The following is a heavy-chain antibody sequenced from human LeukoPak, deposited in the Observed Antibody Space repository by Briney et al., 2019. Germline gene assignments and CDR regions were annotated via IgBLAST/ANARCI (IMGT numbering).Heavy chain of an antibody. J-gene: IGHJ3*02. CDR3: ARAGLGYYGSGSYYRGHDAFDI. Sequence: GGSLRLSCAASGFTFSSYAMHWVRQAPGKGLEWVAVISYDGSNKYYAGSVKGRLTISRDNSKNTLYLQMNSLRAEDTAVYYCARAGLGYYGSGSYYRGHDAFDIWGQGTMVTVSS. D-gene: IGHD3-10*01. CDR2: ISYDGSNK. V-gene: IGHV3-30-3*01. CDR1: GFTFSSYA.